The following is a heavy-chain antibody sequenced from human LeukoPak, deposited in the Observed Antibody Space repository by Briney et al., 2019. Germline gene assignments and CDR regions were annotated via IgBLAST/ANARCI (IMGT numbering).Heavy chain of an antibody. V-gene: IGHV4-4*07. Sequence: SGTLSLTCTVSDASVTTYSWSWLPQPARKGLESSWRVYFSGATKYNPSLKSRVTISADTSKNQFSLKLPSVTAADTAVYYCARDHYGSGSYKAYFDYWGHGIQVTVSS. J-gene: IGHJ4*01. D-gene: IGHD3-10*01. CDR2: VYFSGAT. CDR3: ARDHYGSGSYKAYFDY. CDR1: DASVTTYS.